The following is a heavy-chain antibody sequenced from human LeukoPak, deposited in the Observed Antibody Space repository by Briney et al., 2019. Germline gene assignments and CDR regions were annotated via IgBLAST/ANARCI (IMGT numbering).Heavy chain of an antibody. Sequence: GGSLRLSCAASGFTFSSYGMHWVRQAPGKGLEWVAVISYDGSNKYYADSVKGRFTISRDNSKNTLYLQMNSLRAEDTAVYYCAKDQRRSDLEWLPQYDAFDIWGQGTMVTVSS. CDR3: AKDQRRSDLEWLPQYDAFDI. CDR2: ISYDGSNK. V-gene: IGHV3-30*18. J-gene: IGHJ3*02. CDR1: GFTFSSYG. D-gene: IGHD3-3*01.